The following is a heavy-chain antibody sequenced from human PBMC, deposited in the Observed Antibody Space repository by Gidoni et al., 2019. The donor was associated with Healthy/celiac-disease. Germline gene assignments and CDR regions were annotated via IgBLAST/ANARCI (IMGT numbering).Heavy chain of an antibody. D-gene: IGHD6-13*01. CDR3: ARQLYSSSYDY. J-gene: IGHJ4*02. Sequence: QLQLQESGPGLVKPSETLSLTCTVSGGSISSRSYYWGWIRQPPGKGLEWIGSIYYSASTYYNPSLKSRVTISVDTSKNQFSLKLSSVTAADTAVYYCARQLYSSSYDYWGQGTLVTVSS. CDR2: IYYSAST. V-gene: IGHV4-39*01. CDR1: GGSISSRSYY.